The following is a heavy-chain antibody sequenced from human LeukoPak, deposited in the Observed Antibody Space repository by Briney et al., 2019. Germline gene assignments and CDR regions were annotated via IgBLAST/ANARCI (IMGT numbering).Heavy chain of an antibody. CDR2: IYWDDDK. D-gene: IGHD3-22*01. CDR3: AHSVGGYYDSSGYYYGSYYFDY. J-gene: IGHJ4*02. V-gene: IGHV2-5*02. Sequence: ESGPTLVKPTQTLTLTCTFSGFSLSTSGVGVGWIRQPPGKALEWLALIYWDDDKHYSPSLKSRLTITKDTSKNQVVLTMTNMDPVDTATYYCAHSVGGYYDSSGYYYGSYYFDYWGQGTLVTVSS. CDR1: GFSLSTSGVG.